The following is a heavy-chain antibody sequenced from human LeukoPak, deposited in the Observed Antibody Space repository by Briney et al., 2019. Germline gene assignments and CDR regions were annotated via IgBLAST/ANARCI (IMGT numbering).Heavy chain of an antibody. CDR1: GFTFSSYG. CDR2: ISYDGSNK. J-gene: IGHJ1*01. V-gene: IGHV3-30*18. Sequence: QPGRSLRLSCAASGFTFSSYGMPWVRQAPGKGLEWVAVISYDGSNKYYADSVKGRFTISRDNSKNTLYLQMNSLRAEDTAVYYCAKDSSGYSYFQHWGQGTLVTVSS. CDR3: AKDSSGYSYFQH. D-gene: IGHD3-22*01.